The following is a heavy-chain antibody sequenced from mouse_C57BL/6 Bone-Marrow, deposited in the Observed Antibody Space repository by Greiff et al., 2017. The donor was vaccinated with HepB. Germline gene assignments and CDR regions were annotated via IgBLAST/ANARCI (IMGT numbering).Heavy chain of an antibody. Sequence: VQLKESGPGLVQPSQSLSITCTVSGFSLTSYGVHWVRQSPGKGLEWLGVIWSGGSTDYNAAFISRLSISKDNSKSQVFFNMNSLQADDTAIYYCARGDYYGSSYGYFDVWGTGTTVTVSS. CDR2: IWSGGST. D-gene: IGHD1-1*01. CDR1: GFSLTSYG. J-gene: IGHJ1*03. CDR3: ARGDYYGSSYGYFDV. V-gene: IGHV2-2*01.